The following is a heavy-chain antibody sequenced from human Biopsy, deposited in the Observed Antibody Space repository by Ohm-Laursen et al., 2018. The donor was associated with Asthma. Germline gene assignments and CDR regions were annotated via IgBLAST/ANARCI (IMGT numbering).Heavy chain of an antibody. Sequence: TLSLTCTVSGGSISSSSYYWGWIRQPPGKGLEWIGSIYYNGRTYYNPSLKSRVTIPVDTSKKQLSLQVSSVTAADTAVYYCARAVSSSSYWYFDLWGRGDLVTVSS. J-gene: IGHJ2*01. V-gene: IGHV4-39*01. CDR1: GGSISSSSYY. CDR3: ARAVSSSSYWYFDL. D-gene: IGHD6-6*01. CDR2: IYYNGRT.